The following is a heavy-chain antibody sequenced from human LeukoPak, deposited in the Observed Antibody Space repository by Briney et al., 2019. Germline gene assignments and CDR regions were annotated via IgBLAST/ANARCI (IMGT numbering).Heavy chain of an antibody. V-gene: IGHV5-51*01. CDR2: IYPGDSDT. J-gene: IGHJ4*02. CDR1: GYSFTSYW. Sequence: GESLKISCKGSGYSFTSYWIGWVRQRPGKGLEWMGIIYPGDSDTRYSPSLEGQVTISADKSSSTAYLQWSSLKASDTAIYYCARQLGNYRPDQWGRGTLVTVSS. CDR3: ARQLGNYRPDQ. D-gene: IGHD4-11*01.